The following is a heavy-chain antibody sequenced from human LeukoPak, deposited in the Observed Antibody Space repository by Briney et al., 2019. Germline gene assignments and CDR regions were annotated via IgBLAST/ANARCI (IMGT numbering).Heavy chain of an antibody. V-gene: IGHV3-20*04. J-gene: IGHJ3*02. Sequence: PGGSLRLSCAASGFTFSSYAMSWVRQAPGKGLEWVSGISWNSGSIGYADSVKGRFTISRDNAKNSLYLQMNSLRAEDTAVYYCAREVLYWWAFDIWGQGTMVTVSS. D-gene: IGHD2-8*02. CDR1: GFTFSSYA. CDR2: ISWNSGSI. CDR3: AREVLYWWAFDI.